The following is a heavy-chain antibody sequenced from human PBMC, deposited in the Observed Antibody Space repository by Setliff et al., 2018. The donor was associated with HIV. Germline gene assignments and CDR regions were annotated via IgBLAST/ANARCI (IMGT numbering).Heavy chain of an antibody. J-gene: IGHJ4*02. D-gene: IGHD3-22*01. V-gene: IGHV1-18*01. CDR3: ARSGPQTTWYFDRSGYSHNY. CDR1: GYTFTSYG. Sequence: GASVKVSCKASGYTFTSYGISWVRQAPGQGLEWMGWISAYNGSTIYAQKVQGRVTMTTDTSTSTAYMELRSLRSDDTAVYYCARSGPQTTWYFDRSGYSHNYWGQGTLVTVS. CDR2: ISAYNGST.